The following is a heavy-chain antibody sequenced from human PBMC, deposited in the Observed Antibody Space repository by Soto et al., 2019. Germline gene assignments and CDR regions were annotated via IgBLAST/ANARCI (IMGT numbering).Heavy chain of an antibody. D-gene: IGHD3-10*01. CDR1: GGSISSSSYY. Sequence: QLQLQESGPGLVKPSETLSLTCTVSGGSISSSSYYWGWIRQPPGKGLEWIGSIYYSGSTYYNPSLKSRVTISVDTSKNQFSLKLSSVTAADTAVYYCARLFYYGSGQFPLKDYWGQGTLVTVSS. V-gene: IGHV4-39*01. CDR3: ARLFYYGSGQFPLKDY. CDR2: IYYSGST. J-gene: IGHJ4*02.